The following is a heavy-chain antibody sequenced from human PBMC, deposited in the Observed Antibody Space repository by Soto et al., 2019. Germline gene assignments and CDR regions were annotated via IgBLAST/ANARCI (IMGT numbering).Heavy chain of an antibody. J-gene: IGHJ4*02. CDR1: GDSVSSDNYF. CDR2: IHYSGST. V-gene: IGHV4-61*01. D-gene: IGHD2-21*01. Sequence: QVQLQESGPGLVKPSETLSLTCTVSGDSVSSDNYFWTWIRQPPGKGLEWIGYIHYSGSTKYNPSLKSRVTISLDTSKNQFSLKLKSVTAADTAVYYCARDPDLYSSSPRFDSWGQGTLVIVSS. CDR3: ARDPDLYSSSPRFDS.